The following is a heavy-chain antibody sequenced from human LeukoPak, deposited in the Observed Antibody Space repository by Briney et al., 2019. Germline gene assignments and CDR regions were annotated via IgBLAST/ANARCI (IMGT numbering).Heavy chain of an antibody. Sequence: GGSLRLSCAASGFTFSSYWMSWVRQAPGKGLEWVASIKEDGSEQYYVDSVKGRFIISRDNAKNSLYLQMNSLRAEDMAVYYCARGGYYWGAWGQGTLVTVSS. CDR1: GFTFSSYW. CDR3: ARGGYYWGA. CDR2: IKEDGSEQ. D-gene: IGHD1-1*01. J-gene: IGHJ5*02. V-gene: IGHV3-7*04.